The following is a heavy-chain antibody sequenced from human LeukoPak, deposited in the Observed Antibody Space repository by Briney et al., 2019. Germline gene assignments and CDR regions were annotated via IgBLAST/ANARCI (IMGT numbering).Heavy chain of an antibody. Sequence: ASVKVSFKASGYTFTSYYMHWVRQAPGQGLEWMGIINPSGGSTSYAQKFQGRVTMTRDTSTSTVYMELSSLRSEDTAVYCCARARPTNWYFDLWGRGTLVTVSS. V-gene: IGHV1-46*01. J-gene: IGHJ2*01. CDR3: ARARPTNWYFDL. CDR1: GYTFTSYY. D-gene: IGHD5-12*01. CDR2: INPSGGST.